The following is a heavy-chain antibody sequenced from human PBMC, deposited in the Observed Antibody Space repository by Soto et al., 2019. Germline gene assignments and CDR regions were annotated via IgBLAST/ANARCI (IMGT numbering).Heavy chain of an antibody. CDR3: ARTSYDFWSGSWFDP. CDR1: GGSISSYY. J-gene: IGHJ5*02. CDR2: IYYSGST. D-gene: IGHD3-3*01. V-gene: IGHV4-59*01. Sequence: SETLSLTCTVSGGSISSYYWSWIRQPPGKGLEWIGYIYYSGSTNYNPSLKSRVTISVDTSKNQFSLKLSSVTAADTAVYYCARTSYDFWSGSWFDPWGRGTLVTV.